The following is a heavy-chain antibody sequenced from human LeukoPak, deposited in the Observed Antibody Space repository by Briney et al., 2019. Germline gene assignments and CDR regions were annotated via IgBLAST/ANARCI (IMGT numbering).Heavy chain of an antibody. J-gene: IGHJ4*02. CDR1: GYTLTELS. V-gene: IGHV1-24*01. Sequence: ASVKVSCKVSGYTLTELSMHWVRQAPGKGLEWMGGFDPEDGETIYAQKFQGRVTMTEDTSTDTAYMELSSLRSEDTAVYYCATALRYFDPRDYWGQGTLVTVSS. D-gene: IGHD3-9*01. CDR3: ATALRYFDPRDY. CDR2: FDPEDGET.